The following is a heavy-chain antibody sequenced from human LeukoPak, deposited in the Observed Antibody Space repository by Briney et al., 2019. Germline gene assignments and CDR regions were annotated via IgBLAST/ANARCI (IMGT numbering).Heavy chain of an antibody. CDR1: GFTFDDYA. Sequence: GGSLRLSCAASGFTFDDYAMHWVRQAPGKGLEWVSLISGDGGNTYYADSVKGRFTISRDNSKNSLYLQMNSLRTEDTALYYCAKDSWGYSSGWFRGTDNDAFDIWGQGTMVTVSS. CDR3: AKDSWGYSSGWFRGTDNDAFDI. J-gene: IGHJ3*02. CDR2: ISGDGGNT. D-gene: IGHD6-19*01. V-gene: IGHV3-43*02.